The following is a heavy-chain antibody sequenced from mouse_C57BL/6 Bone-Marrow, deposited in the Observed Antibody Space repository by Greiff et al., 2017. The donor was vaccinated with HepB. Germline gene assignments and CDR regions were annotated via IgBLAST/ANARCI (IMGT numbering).Heavy chain of an antibody. D-gene: IGHD2-4*01. CDR1: GFNIKDDY. V-gene: IGHV14-4*01. CDR2: IDPENGDT. J-gene: IGHJ2*01. CDR3: TYYDNFDY. Sequence: EVKLVESGAELVRPGASVKLSCTASGFNIKDDYMHWVKQRPEQGLEWIGWIDPENGDTEYASKFQGKATITADTSSNTAYLQLSSLTSEDTAVYYCTYYDNFDYWGQGTTLTVSS.